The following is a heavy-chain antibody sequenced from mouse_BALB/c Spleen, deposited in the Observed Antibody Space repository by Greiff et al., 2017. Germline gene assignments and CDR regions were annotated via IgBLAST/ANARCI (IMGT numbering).Heavy chain of an antibody. D-gene: IGHD2-1*01. CDR3: AREFYGNYVDYAMDY. V-gene: IGHV5-6-5*01. CDR2: ISSGGST. J-gene: IGHJ4*01. CDR1: GFTFSSYA. Sequence: DVMLVESGGGLVKPGGSLKLSCAASGFTFSSYAMSWVRQTPEKRLEWVASISSGGSTYYPDSVKGRFTISRDNARNILYLQMSSLRSEDTAMYYCAREFYGNYVDYAMDYWGQGTSVTVSS.